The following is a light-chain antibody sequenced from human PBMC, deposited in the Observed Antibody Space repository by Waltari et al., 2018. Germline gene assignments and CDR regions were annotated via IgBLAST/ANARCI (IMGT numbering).Light chain of an antibody. V-gene: IGLV2-14*03. Sequence: QSALTQPASVSGSPGQSITISCTGTSSAVGGYNYVSWYQHHPGKAPRPMIYDVSNRPSGVSNRFSGAKSGNTASLTISGLQAEDEAEYYCSSYTSSRTVVFGGGTQVTVL. CDR3: SSYTSSRTVV. CDR1: SSAVGGYNY. CDR2: DVS. J-gene: IGLJ2*01.